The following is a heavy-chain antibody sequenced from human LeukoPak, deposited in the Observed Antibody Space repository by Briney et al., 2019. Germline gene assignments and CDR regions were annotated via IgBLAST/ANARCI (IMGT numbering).Heavy chain of an antibody. CDR3: ARGNSKRYCSGGSCYWFDP. V-gene: IGHV1-8*01. D-gene: IGHD2-15*01. Sequence: ASVKVSCKASGYSFTNYDINWVRQATGQGFEWMGWMNPNSGNTGYVQKFQGRVTMTRNTSISTAYMELSSLRSEDTAVYYCARGNSKRYCSGGSCYWFDPWGQGTLVTVSS. CDR2: MNPNSGNT. J-gene: IGHJ5*02. CDR1: GYSFTNYD.